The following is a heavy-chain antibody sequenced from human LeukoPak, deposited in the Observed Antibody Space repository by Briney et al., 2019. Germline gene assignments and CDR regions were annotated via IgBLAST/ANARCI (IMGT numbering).Heavy chain of an antibody. V-gene: IGHV4-39*02. CDR3: ARSSYGGSPFDY. Sequence: PSETLSLTCTVSGDSISSSGYYWAWIGQPPGKGLEWIGNIYYNGDTYYNPSLKSRVTISVDTSENHFSLRLISVTAADTAVYYCARSSYGGSPFDYWGQGTLVTVSS. CDR2: IYYNGDT. CDR1: GDSISSSGYY. J-gene: IGHJ4*02. D-gene: IGHD5-12*01.